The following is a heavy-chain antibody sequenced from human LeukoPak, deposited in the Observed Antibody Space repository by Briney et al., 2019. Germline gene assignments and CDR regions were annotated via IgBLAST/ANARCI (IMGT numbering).Heavy chain of an antibody. D-gene: IGHD3-16*01. V-gene: IGHV4-31*03. CDR1: GGSISSGGYY. Sequence: SQTLSLTCTVSGGSISSGGYYWSWIRQHPGKGLEWIGYIYYSGSTYYNPSLKSRVTISVDTSKNQFSLKLSSVTAADTAVYYCARYNVLGMISDAFDIWAKGQWLPSLQ. J-gene: IGHJ3*02. CDR2: IYYSGST. CDR3: ARYNVLGMISDAFDI.